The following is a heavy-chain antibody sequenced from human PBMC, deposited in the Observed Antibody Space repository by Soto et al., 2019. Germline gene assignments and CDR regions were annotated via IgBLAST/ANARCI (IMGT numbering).Heavy chain of an antibody. Sequence: PSETLSLTCTVSGDSMSSYYWSWIRQPPGQGLERIGYIFSSGSTYYNPSLKSRVTTSVDTSKNQFSLKLSSVTAADTAVYYCARHYAVVMYHIDYRGPGTLVT. CDR3: ARHYAVVMYHIDY. V-gene: IGHV4-59*08. CDR1: GDSMSSYY. J-gene: IGHJ4*02. CDR2: IFSSGST. D-gene: IGHD2-15*01.